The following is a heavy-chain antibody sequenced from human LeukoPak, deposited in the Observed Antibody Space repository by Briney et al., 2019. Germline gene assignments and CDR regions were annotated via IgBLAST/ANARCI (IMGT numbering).Heavy chain of an antibody. J-gene: IGHJ4*02. V-gene: IGHV1-24*01. CDR3: ARTLSYDILTGYPSRAFDY. CDR1: GYTLTELS. Sequence: EASVRVSCKVSGYTLTELSMHWVRQAPGKGLEWMGGFDPEDGETIYAQKFQGRVTMTRDTSTSTVYMELSSLRSEDTAVYYCARTLSYDILTGYPSRAFDYWGQGTLVTVSS. CDR2: FDPEDGET. D-gene: IGHD3-9*01.